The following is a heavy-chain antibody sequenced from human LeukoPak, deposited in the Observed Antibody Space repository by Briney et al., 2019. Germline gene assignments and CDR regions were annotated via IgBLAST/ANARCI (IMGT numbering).Heavy chain of an antibody. J-gene: IGHJ4*02. Sequence: SETLSLTCTVSGGSISSYYWSWIRQPPGKGLEWIGYVYYSGSTNYNPSLKSRVTISVDTSKNQFSLKLSSVTAADTAVYYCAREDYSYGLDYWGQGTLVTVSS. CDR1: GGSISSYY. CDR2: VYYSGST. D-gene: IGHD5-18*01. CDR3: AREDYSYGLDY. V-gene: IGHV4-59*01.